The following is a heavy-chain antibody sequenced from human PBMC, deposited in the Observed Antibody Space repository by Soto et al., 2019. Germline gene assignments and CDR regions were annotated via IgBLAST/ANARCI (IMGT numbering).Heavy chain of an antibody. D-gene: IGHD6-13*01. V-gene: IGHV3-30*03. Sequence: PGGSLRLSCVASGFTFSDYGMHWIRQAPGKGLEWVALISNDGTNKYYADSVKGRLTISRDNSKSILYLQMNSLRAEDTALYYCAAAFLAAEIDFWGHGTLVTVSS. CDR3: AAAFLAAEIDF. CDR2: ISNDGTNK. J-gene: IGHJ4*01. CDR1: GFTFSDYG.